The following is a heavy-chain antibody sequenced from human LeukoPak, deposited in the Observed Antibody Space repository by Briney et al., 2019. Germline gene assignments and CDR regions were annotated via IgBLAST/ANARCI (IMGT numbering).Heavy chain of an antibody. V-gene: IGHV3-30-3*01. J-gene: IGHJ4*02. CDR3: AINAHSVAVNGELNTSDS. CDR1: GFTFSSYA. D-gene: IGHD2-2*01. CDR2: ISYDGSNK. Sequence: PGGSLRLSCAASGFTFSSYAMHWVRQAPGKGLEWVAVISYDGSNKYYADSVKGRFTISRDNSKNALFLQMNNLRAEDTAVYYCAINAHSVAVNGELNTSDSWGQGTLVTVSS.